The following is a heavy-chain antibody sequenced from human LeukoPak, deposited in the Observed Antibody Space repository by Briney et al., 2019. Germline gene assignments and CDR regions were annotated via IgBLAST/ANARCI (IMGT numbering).Heavy chain of an antibody. Sequence: GGSLRLSCAASGFTFSSYSMNWVRQAPGKGLEWVSSISSSSYIYYADSVKGRFTISRDNAKNSLYLQMNSLRAEDTAVYYCARDLSDYLVEGRSDYWGQGTLVTVSS. J-gene: IGHJ4*02. CDR1: GFTFSSYS. CDR3: ARDLSDYLVEGRSDY. CDR2: ISSSSYI. V-gene: IGHV3-21*01. D-gene: IGHD4-17*01.